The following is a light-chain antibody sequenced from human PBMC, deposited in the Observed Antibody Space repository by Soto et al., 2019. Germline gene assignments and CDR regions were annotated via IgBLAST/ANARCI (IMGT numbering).Light chain of an antibody. CDR1: QSVTSNY. Sequence: EIVLTQSPGTLSLSPGESAALSCRASQSVTSNYLVWDRHKPGQAPRLLLYAISSSAAAIPDRFNGRGSGTDFTLTVTRWEPEDSAVYYCQQHSNSPWPFGQGTRV. J-gene: IGKJ1*01. CDR3: QQHSNSPWP. V-gene: IGKV3D-20*02. CDR2: AIS.